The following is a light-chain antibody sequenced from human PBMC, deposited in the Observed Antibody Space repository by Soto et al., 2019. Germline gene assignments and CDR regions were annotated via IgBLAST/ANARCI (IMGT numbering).Light chain of an antibody. V-gene: IGKV1-12*01. CDR1: QDIDSW. CDR2: AAS. J-gene: IGKJ5*01. Sequence: RVSRTPCVVFASVGDRGNITCRASQDIDSWLAWYQQKPGKAPKLLIYAASRLQPGVPSRFSGSGSGTDFTLTITTLQPEDFATYFCQPSNITATFGQGTRLEIK. CDR3: QPSNITAT.